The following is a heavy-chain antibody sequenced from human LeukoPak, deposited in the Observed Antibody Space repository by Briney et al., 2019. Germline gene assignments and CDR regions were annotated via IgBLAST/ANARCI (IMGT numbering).Heavy chain of an antibody. D-gene: IGHD2-15*01. CDR1: GGTFSSYA. J-gene: IGHJ4*02. Sequence: WASVKVSCKASGGTFSSYAISWVRQAPGQGLEWMGGIIPIFGTANYAQKFQGRVTITADKSTSTAYMELSSLRSEDTAVYYCASECRHCSGGKQGGVDYWGQGTLVTVSS. CDR3: ASECRHCSGGKQGGVDY. V-gene: IGHV1-69*06. CDR2: IIPIFGTA.